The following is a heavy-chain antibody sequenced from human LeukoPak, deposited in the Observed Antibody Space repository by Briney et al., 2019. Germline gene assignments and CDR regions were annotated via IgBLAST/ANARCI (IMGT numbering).Heavy chain of an antibody. D-gene: IGHD4-17*01. CDR3: ARLSPRSVDY. CDR2: IYYSGST. V-gene: IGHV4-39*01. J-gene: IGHJ4*02. CDR1: GDSISSSSYY. Sequence: SETLSLTCTVSGDSISSSSYYWGWIRQPPGKGLEWIGSIYYSGSTYYNPSLKSRVTISVDTSKNQFSLKLSSVTAADTAVYYCARLSPRSVDYWGQGTLVTVSS.